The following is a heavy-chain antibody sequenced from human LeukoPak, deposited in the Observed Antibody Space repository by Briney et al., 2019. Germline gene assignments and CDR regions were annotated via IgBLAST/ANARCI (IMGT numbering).Heavy chain of an antibody. Sequence: SETLSLTCTVSGGSISSYYWSWIRQPPGKGLEWIGYIYYSGSTNYNPSLKSRVTISVDTSKNQFSLKLSSVTAADTAVYYCARDGIYGDYAAGYNWFDPWGQGTLVTVSS. CDR1: GGSISSYY. V-gene: IGHV4-59*12. CDR3: ARDGIYGDYAAGYNWFDP. CDR2: IYYSGST. J-gene: IGHJ5*02. D-gene: IGHD4-17*01.